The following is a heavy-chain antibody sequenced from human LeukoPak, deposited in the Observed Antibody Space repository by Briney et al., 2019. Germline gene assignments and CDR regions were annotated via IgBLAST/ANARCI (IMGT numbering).Heavy chain of an antibody. V-gene: IGHV3-30-3*01. J-gene: IGHJ4*02. CDR2: ISYDGSNK. D-gene: IGHD2-15*01. CDR3: ARSPAVAATLDY. Sequence: GGSLRLSCAASGFTFSSYAMHWVRQAPGKGLEWVAVISYDGSNKHYADSVKGRFTISRDNSKNTLYLQMNSLRPEDTAVYYCARSPAVAATLDYWGQGTLVTVSS. CDR1: GFTFSSYA.